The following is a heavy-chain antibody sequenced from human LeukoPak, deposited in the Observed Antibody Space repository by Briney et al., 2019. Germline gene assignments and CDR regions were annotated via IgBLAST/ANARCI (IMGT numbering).Heavy chain of an antibody. CDR1: GFTFSSYA. J-gene: IGHJ4*02. Sequence: GGSLRLSCAASGFTFSSYAMSWVRQAPGKGLDWVSTISTSGGSTYYADSVEGRFTISRDNSKNTLYLQMNSLRAEDTAVYYCAAGGSYYYNWGQGTLVTVSS. D-gene: IGHD1-26*01. CDR3: AAGGSYYYN. CDR2: ISTSGGST. V-gene: IGHV3-23*01.